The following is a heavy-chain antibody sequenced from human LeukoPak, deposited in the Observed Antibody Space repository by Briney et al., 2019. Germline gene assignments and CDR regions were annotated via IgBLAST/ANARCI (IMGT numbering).Heavy chain of an antibody. CDR2: IGSSSSTI. CDR1: GFTFSSYS. Sequence: GGSLRLSCAASGFTFSSYSMNWVRQAPGKGLEWVSYIGSSSSTIYYADSVKGRFTISRDNAKNSLYLQMNSLRAEDTAVYYCARDATGEWELLNWFDPWGQGTLVTVSS. D-gene: IGHD1-26*01. J-gene: IGHJ5*02. V-gene: IGHV3-48*01. CDR3: ARDATGEWELLNWFDP.